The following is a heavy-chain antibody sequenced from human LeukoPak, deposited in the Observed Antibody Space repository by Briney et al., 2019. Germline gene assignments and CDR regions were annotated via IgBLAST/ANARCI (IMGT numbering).Heavy chain of an antibody. CDR1: GGSISSYY. Sequence: SETLSLTCTVSGGSISSYYWSWIRQPPGKGLEWIGYIYYSGSTNYNPSLKSRVTISVDTSKNQFSLKLSSVTAADTAVYYCARDWVGYCSSTSCYNWLDPWGQGTLVTVSS. D-gene: IGHD2-2*01. V-gene: IGHV4-59*12. CDR2: IYYSGST. J-gene: IGHJ5*02. CDR3: ARDWVGYCSSTSCYNWLDP.